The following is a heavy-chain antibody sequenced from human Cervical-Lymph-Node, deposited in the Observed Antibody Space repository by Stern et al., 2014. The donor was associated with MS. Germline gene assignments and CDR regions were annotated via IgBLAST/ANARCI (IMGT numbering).Heavy chain of an antibody. CDR1: GFTFRDYP. CDR2: ISYVETDK. CDR3: ARDRSGLGDY. Sequence: VQLLESGGGVVQPGRSLRLSCAASGFTFRDYPMHWVRQTPGKGLEWVAVISYVETDKFYADSVKGRFTISRDNSKNTLYLQMNSLRSEDTAVYHCARDRSGLGDYWGQGTLVTVSS. J-gene: IGHJ4*02. V-gene: IGHV3-30*04. D-gene: IGHD3/OR15-3a*01.